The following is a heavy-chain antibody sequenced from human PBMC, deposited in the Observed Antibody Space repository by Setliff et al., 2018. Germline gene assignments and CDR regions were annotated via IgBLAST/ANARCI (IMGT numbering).Heavy chain of an antibody. CDR1: GNRFTDYN. V-gene: IGHV1-2*02. CDR2: INPDSGDT. J-gene: IGHJ4*02. D-gene: IGHD5-12*01. CDR3: VRGPGPSVVVAMPFDR. Sequence: ASVKVSCKASGNRFTDYNLHWVRQAPGQGLEWMGWINPDSGDTHSAQKFQGRVTMTRDTSTTTVYMEVASLRSDDTAVYYCVRGPGPSVVVAMPFDRWGQGTLVTVSS.